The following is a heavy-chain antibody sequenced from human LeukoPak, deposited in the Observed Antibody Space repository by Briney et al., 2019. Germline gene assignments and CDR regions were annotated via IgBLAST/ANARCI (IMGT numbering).Heavy chain of an antibody. CDR3: ARFGELGWFDP. V-gene: IGHV3-23*01. Sequence: GGSLRLSCAASGFTFSSNYMSWVRQAPGKGLEWVSAISGSGGSTYYADSVKGRFTISRDNSKNTLHLQMNSLRAEDTAVYYCARFGELGWFDPWGQGTLVTVSS. CDR2: ISGSGGST. J-gene: IGHJ5*02. CDR1: GFTFSSNY. D-gene: IGHD3-10*01.